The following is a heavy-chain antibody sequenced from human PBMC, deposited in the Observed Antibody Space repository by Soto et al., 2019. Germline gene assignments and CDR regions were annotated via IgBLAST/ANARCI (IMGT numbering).Heavy chain of an antibody. J-gene: IGHJ4*02. CDR3: AREGRGKKAGYNGLVSLGY. V-gene: IGHV1-69*06. Sequence: QVQLVQSGAEVKTPGSSLKVSCKVSGSRFSNYVISWVRQAPGHVLEWLGRIIPIFNSTKYAQNFQGRVTITADKSTRTASLELSSLRSDDTAVYYCAREGRGKKAGYNGLVSLGYWGQGTLVTVSS. CDR1: GSRFSNYV. CDR2: IIPIFNST. D-gene: IGHD2-2*02.